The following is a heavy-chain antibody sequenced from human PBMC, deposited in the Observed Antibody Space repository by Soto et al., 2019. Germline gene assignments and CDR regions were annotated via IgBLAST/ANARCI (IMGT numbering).Heavy chain of an antibody. Sequence: GGSLRLSCAASGFTFSSYSMNWVRQAPGKGLEWVSSVSSSSNYIYYADSVKGRFTISRDNAKNSLYLQMNSLRAEDTAVYYYARLYCSGGSCYSGDAFDIWGQGTMVTVSS. V-gene: IGHV3-21*01. CDR2: VSSSSNYI. CDR3: ARLYCSGGSCYSGDAFDI. D-gene: IGHD2-15*01. CDR1: GFTFSSYS. J-gene: IGHJ3*02.